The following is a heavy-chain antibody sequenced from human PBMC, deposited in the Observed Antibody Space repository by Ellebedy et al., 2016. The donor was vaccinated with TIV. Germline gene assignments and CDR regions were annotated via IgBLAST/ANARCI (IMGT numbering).Heavy chain of an antibody. CDR2: ISYDGSNK. Sequence: GESLKISXAASGFTFSSYAMHWVRQAPGKGLEWVAVISYDGSNKYYADSVKGRFTISRENSKNTLYLQMNSLRADDTAVYYCAKDSIVGTTTPLGYWGQGTLVTVSS. J-gene: IGHJ4*02. CDR1: GFTFSSYA. D-gene: IGHD1-26*01. CDR3: AKDSIVGTTTPLGY. V-gene: IGHV3-30*04.